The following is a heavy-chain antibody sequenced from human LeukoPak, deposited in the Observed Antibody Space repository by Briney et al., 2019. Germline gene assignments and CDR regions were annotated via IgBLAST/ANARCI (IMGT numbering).Heavy chain of an antibody. CDR1: GFTFHHYA. D-gene: IGHD3-22*01. Sequence: GGSLRLSCAASGFTFHHYAMHWVRQAPGKGLEWVSGISWNSGSIGYADSVKGRFTISRDNAKNSLYLQMNSLRAEDTALYYCAKSGPFGSSGYYFDYWGQGTLVTVSS. J-gene: IGHJ4*02. CDR2: ISWNSGSI. V-gene: IGHV3-9*01. CDR3: AKSGPFGSSGYYFDY.